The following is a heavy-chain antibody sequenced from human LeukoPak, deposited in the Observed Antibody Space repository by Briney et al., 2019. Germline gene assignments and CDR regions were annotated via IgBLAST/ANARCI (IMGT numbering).Heavy chain of an antibody. CDR2: IYSRGNS. CDR1: GVSISSGSNY. Sequence: SETLSLTCSVSGVSISSGSNYWGWIRQPPGKTLEWIGSIYSRGNSYYNPSLKSRVIILIDTAKNHFSLKLSSVTAADTAVYYCARAQSSWTNDAFDIWGQGTMVTVSS. CDR3: ARAQSSWTNDAFDI. D-gene: IGHD6-13*01. V-gene: IGHV4-39*07. J-gene: IGHJ3*02.